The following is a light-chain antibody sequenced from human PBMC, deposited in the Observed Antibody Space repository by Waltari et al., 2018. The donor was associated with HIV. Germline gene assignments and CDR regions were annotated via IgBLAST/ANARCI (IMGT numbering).Light chain of an antibody. CDR3: LQDYIFPYT. J-gene: IGKJ2*01. Sequence: AIQMSQSPPSLSASVGDRVTITCRESQGIGNDLSWYQQRPGNAPTLLIYAASILQTGVSSRFSGSGSVTDFSLTTSSLQPEDSATYYCLQDYIFPYTFGPGTKLDIK. V-gene: IGKV1-6*01. CDR2: AAS. CDR1: QGIGND.